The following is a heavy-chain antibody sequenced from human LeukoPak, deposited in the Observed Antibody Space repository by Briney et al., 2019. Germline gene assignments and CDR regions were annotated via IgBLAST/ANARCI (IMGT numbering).Heavy chain of an antibody. Sequence: GRSLRLSCAASGFTFSSYAMHWVRQAPGKGLEWVAVISYDGSNKYYADSVKGRFTISRDNSKNTLYLQMNSLRAEDTAVYYRARVNGGSGSYYNRWGWFDPWGQGTLVTVSS. J-gene: IGHJ5*02. CDR3: ARVNGGSGSYYNRWGWFDP. CDR1: GFTFSSYA. CDR2: ISYDGSNK. V-gene: IGHV3-30*04. D-gene: IGHD3-10*01.